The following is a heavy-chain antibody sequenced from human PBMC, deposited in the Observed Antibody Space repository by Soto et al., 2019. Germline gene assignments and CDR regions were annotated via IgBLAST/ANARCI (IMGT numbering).Heavy chain of an antibody. Sequence: GASVKVSCKASGYTFTGYYMHWVRQAPGQGFEWMGWINPNSGGTNYAQKFQGWVTMTRDTSISTAYMELSRLRSDDTAVYYCARDSYCGGDCYSGWFDPWGQGTLVTVSS. CDR2: INPNSGGT. D-gene: IGHD2-21*01. CDR3: ARDSYCGGDCYSGWFDP. J-gene: IGHJ5*02. V-gene: IGHV1-2*04. CDR1: GYTFTGYY.